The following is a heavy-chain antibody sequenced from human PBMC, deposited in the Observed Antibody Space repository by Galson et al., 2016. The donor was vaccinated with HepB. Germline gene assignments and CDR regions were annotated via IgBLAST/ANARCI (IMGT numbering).Heavy chain of an antibody. J-gene: IGHJ4*02. CDR2: ISYDGSTK. CDR1: RLSFSDYP. V-gene: IGHV3-30-3*01. D-gene: IGHD1-7*01. Sequence: SLRLSCAASRLSFSDYPMHWVRQAPGRGLEWVAFISYDGSTKYYSDSVKGRVTISRDNSNNTLHLQVNSLRAEDTAVYYCAREGWNYIIDYWGQGTPVIVSS. CDR3: AREGWNYIIDY.